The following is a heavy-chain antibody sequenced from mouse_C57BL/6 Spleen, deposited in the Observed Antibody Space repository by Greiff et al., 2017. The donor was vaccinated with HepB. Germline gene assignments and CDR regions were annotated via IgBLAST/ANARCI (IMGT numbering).Heavy chain of an antibody. J-gene: IGHJ3*01. CDR3: ARSGGAYDYDDGGVAY. Sequence: VQLQQPGTELVKPGASVKLSCKASGYTFTSYWMHWVKQRPGQGLEWIGNINPSNGGTNYNEKFKSKATLTVDKSSSTAYMQLSSLTSADSAVYYWARSGGAYDYDDGGVAYWGQGTLVTVSA. D-gene: IGHD2-4*01. CDR2: INPSNGGT. CDR1: GYTFTSYW. V-gene: IGHV1-53*01.